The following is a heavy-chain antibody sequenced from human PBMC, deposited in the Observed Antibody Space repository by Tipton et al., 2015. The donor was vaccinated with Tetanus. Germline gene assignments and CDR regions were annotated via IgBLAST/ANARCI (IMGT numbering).Heavy chain of an antibody. D-gene: IGHD3-3*01. V-gene: IGHV3-7*01. J-gene: IGHJ5*01. CDR2: INEDGSGN. Sequence: GSLRLSCAASGFTFSRFWMTWGRQAPGKGLEWVANINEDGSGNYYVDSVKGRFTISRDNAGNSLFLQMNSLRVEDTAVYYCARDFRPIFGVAHPFDSWGQGTLVTVSS. CDR3: ARDFRPIFGVAHPFDS. CDR1: GFTFSRFW.